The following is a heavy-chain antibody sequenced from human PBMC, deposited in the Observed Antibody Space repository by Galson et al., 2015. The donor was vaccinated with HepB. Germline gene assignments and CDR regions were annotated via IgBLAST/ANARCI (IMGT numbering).Heavy chain of an antibody. CDR1: GGTFSSYA. D-gene: IGHD2-2*01. J-gene: IGHJ4*02. CDR3: GRVDPPYCSSTSCSERGGY. V-gene: IGHV1-69*04. CDR2: IIPILGIA. Sequence: SVKVSCKASGGTFSSYAISWVRQAPGQGLEWMGRIIPILGIANYAQKFQGRVTITAVKSTSTAYMELSSLRSEDTAVYYCGRVDPPYCSSTSCSERGGYWGQGTLVTVSS.